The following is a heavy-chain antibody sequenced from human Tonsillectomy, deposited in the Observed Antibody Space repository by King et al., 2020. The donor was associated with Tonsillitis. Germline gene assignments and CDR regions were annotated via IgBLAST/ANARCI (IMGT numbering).Heavy chain of an antibody. D-gene: IGHD3-10*01. CDR3: ARGLWFGELAPFGY. Sequence: QLQELGPGLVKPSETLSLTCTVSGGSISSYYWSWIRQPPGKGLEWIGYIYYSGSTNYNPSLKSRVTISVDTSKNQFSLKLSSVTAADTAVYYCARGLWFGELAPFGYWGQGTLVTVSS. CDR2: IYYSGST. CDR1: GGSISSYY. V-gene: IGHV4-59*08. J-gene: IGHJ4*02.